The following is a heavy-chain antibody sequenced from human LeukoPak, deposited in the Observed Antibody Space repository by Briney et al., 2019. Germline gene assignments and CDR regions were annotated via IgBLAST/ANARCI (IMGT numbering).Heavy chain of an antibody. D-gene: IGHD3-10*01. CDR1: GFTFDDYG. CDR3: ARQTYGSGSYYLASDY. V-gene: IGHV3-20*04. J-gene: IGHJ4*02. CDR2: INWNGGST. Sequence: PGGSLRLSCAASGFTFDDYGMSWVRQAPGKGLEWVSGINWNGGSTGYADSVKGRFTISRDNAKNSLYLQMNSLRAEDTALYYCARQTYGSGSYYLASDYWGQGTLVTVSS.